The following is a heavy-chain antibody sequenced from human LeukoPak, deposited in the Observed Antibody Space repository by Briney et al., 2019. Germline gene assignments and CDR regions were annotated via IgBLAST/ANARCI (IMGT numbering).Heavy chain of an antibody. CDR3: ARAASGAGRYRAFDI. Sequence: ASVKVSCKASGYTFTSYGISWVRQAPGQGLEWMGWISGYNGNINYAQKLQGRVTMTTDTSTNTAYMELRSLRSDDTAVYYCARAASGAGRYRAFDIWGQGTVVTVSS. J-gene: IGHJ3*02. D-gene: IGHD6-19*01. CDR2: ISGYNGNI. CDR1: GYTFTSYG. V-gene: IGHV1-18*01.